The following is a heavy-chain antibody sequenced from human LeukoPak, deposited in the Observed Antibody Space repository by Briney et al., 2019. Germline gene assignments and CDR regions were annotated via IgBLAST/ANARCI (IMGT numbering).Heavy chain of an antibody. CDR1: GGSISTSNYY. CDR3: ARAGGYGLIDY. CDR2: IFYSGST. V-gene: IGHV4-39*07. Sequence: SETLSLTCTVSGGSISTSNYYWGWIRQPPGKGLEWIGNIFYSGSTYYSPSLRSRVTISLDTSRNQFSLKLNSVTAADTAVYYCARAGGYGLIDYWGQGTMVTVSS. J-gene: IGHJ4*02. D-gene: IGHD5-18*01.